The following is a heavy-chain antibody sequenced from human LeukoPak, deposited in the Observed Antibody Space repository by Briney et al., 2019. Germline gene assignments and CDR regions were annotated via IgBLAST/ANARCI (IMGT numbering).Heavy chain of an antibody. CDR1: GDSITGYY. J-gene: IGHJ3*02. D-gene: IGHD3-22*01. V-gene: IGHV4-39*07. Sequence: SETLSLTCSVSGDSITGYYWGWIRQPPGKGLEWIGNIYYTGNTYYNSSLKNRVTISLDTSKNQFSLKVISMTAVDTAAYYCTKSGGYGLIRICGRGTMVTVSS. CDR3: TKSGGYGLIRI. CDR2: IYYTGNT.